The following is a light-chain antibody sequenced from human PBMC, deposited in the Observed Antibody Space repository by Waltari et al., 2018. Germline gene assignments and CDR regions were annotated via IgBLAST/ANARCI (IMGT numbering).Light chain of an antibody. Sequence: ETVLTQSPVILSLSPGETATLSCRASQSVTNYLAWYQQRPGQAPRLLIYHASNRATGIPARFSGSGSGTDFTLTINSLEPEDFAVYYCQQRGTWPPITFGQGTRLEIK. CDR1: QSVTNY. J-gene: IGKJ5*01. CDR2: HAS. CDR3: QQRGTWPPIT. V-gene: IGKV3-11*01.